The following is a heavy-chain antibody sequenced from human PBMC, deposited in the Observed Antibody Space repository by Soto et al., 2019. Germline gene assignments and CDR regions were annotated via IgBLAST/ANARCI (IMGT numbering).Heavy chain of an antibody. CDR3: ARGRYGDY. CDR2: ISAHNGNT. D-gene: IGHD1-1*01. V-gene: IGHV1-18*01. Sequence: QGHLVQSGAEVKKPGASVKVSCKGSGYGFTTYGITWVRQAPGQGLEWMAWISAHNGNTNYAQKLQGSVTVTRDTSTSTAYMELRSLRSDDTAVYYCARGRYGDYWGQGALVTVSS. J-gene: IGHJ4*02. CDR1: GYGFTTYG.